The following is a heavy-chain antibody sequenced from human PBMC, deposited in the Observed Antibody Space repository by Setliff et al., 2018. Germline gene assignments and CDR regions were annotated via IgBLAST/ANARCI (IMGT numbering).Heavy chain of an antibody. V-gene: IGHV3-23*01. CDR3: AKDKDVRVDYFDY. D-gene: IGHD3-10*01. Sequence: PGGSLRLSCEASGFTFTNYAMTWVRQTPGKGLEWVSTISGSGDSTYYADSVRGRFTISRDNSKSTLYLQMNSLRAEDTAIYYCAKDKDVRVDYFDYWGPGTLVTV. CDR2: ISGSGDST. J-gene: IGHJ4*02. CDR1: GFTFTNYA.